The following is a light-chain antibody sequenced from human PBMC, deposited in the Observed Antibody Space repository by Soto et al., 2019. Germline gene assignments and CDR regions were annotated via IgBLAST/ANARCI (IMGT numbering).Light chain of an antibody. V-gene: IGLV2-8*01. J-gene: IGLJ2*01. CDR3: SSDAGRNYVL. CDR1: SSDVGGYNF. Sequence: QSVLTQPPSASGSPGQSVTISCTGTSSDVGGYNFVSWYQQHPGKAPKLMIYEVTKRPSGVPDRFSGSKSGNTASLTVSGLQTEDEGDYYCSSDAGRNYVLFGGGTKLTVL. CDR2: EVT.